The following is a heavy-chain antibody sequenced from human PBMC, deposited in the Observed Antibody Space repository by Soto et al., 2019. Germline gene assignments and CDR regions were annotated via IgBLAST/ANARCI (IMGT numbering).Heavy chain of an antibody. J-gene: IGHJ4*02. CDR2: ISGSSGTI. Sequence: EVQLVESGGGLVQPGGSLRLSCVVSGFTFSSFGMNWVRQAPGKGLEWISYISGSSGTIYYEDSVKGRFTISRDNAKNSLYLQMNSLRDEDTAVYYCARGGYGTAWSVNYWGQGTLVTVSS. D-gene: IGHD6-19*01. CDR3: ARGGYGTAWSVNY. V-gene: IGHV3-48*02. CDR1: GFTFSSFG.